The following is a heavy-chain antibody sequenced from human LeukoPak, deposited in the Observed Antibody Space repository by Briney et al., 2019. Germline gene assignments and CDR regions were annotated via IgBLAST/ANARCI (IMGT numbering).Heavy chain of an antibody. CDR3: AREVVAALNWFDP. J-gene: IGHJ5*02. Sequence: PSETLSLTCTVSGGSISSGDYYWSWIRQPPGKGLEWIGYIYYSGSTYYNPSPKSRVTISVDTSKNQFSLKLSSVTAADTAVYYCAREVVAALNWFDPWGQGTLVTVSS. CDR1: GGSISSGDYY. CDR2: IYYSGST. V-gene: IGHV4-30-4*01. D-gene: IGHD2-15*01.